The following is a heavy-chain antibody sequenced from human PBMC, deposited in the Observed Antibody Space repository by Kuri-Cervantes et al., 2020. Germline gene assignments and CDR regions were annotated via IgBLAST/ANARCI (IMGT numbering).Heavy chain of an antibody. V-gene: IGHV4-34*01. CDR3: ARGRAPRRLRDPCFDY. J-gene: IGHJ4*02. CDR2: INHSGNT. CDR1: GESFSGYY. Sequence: SETLSLTCAVYGESFSGYYWTWIRQPPGKGLEWIGEINHSGNTNYNPSLKSRVTISVDTSKNQFSLKLSSVTAADTAVYYCARGRAPRRLRDPCFDYWGQGTLVTVSS.